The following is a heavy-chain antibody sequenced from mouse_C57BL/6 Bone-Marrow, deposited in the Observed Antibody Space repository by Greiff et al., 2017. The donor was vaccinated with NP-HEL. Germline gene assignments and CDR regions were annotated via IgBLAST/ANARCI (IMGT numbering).Heavy chain of an antibody. V-gene: IGHV7-1*01. J-gene: IGHJ3*01. CDR1: GFTFSDFY. CDR3: ARDAFDYEFAY. Sequence: DVKLVESGGGLVQSGRSLRLSCATSGFTFSDFYMEWVRQAPGKGLEWIAASRNKANDYTTEYSASVKGRFIVSRDTSQSILYLQMNALRAEDTAIYYCARDAFDYEFAYWGQGTLVTVSA. CDR2: SRNKANDYTT. D-gene: IGHD2-4*01.